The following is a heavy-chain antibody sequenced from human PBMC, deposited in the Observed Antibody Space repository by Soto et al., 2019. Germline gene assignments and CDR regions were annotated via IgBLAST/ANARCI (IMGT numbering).Heavy chain of an antibody. J-gene: IGHJ4*02. Sequence: QVQLVQSGAEVKQPGSSVKVSCKTSGGTFSTYAIYWVRQAPGQGLEWMGAIIPLFGTADYAQTFQGRVTITEDESTSTAYMELSSLRSEDTAVYYCARRKGSYSSGYYYFDYWGQGTLVTVSS. V-gene: IGHV1-69*01. CDR2: IIPLFGTA. D-gene: IGHD6-19*01. CDR3: ARRKGSYSSGYYYFDY. CDR1: GGTFSTYA.